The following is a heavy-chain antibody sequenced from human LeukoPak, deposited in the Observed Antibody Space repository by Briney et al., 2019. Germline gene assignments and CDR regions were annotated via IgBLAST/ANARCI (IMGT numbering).Heavy chain of an antibody. CDR3: ARDSFPYTADGFS. V-gene: IGHV1-69*13. CDR1: GGTFSSYA. Sequence: SVKGSCKASGGTFSSYAISWVRQAPGQGLEWMGGIIPIFGAANYAQKFQGRVTITADESTSRAYMELSSLRSEDTAVYYCARDSFPYTADGFSWGQGTLVTVSS. CDR2: IIPIFGAA. D-gene: IGHD3-16*01. J-gene: IGHJ5*02.